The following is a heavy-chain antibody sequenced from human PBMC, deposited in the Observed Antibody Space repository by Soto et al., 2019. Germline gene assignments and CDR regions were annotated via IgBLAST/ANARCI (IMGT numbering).Heavy chain of an antibody. CDR3: ARGSLAYYFDY. CDR1: GGSFSGYY. D-gene: IGHD5-12*01. Sequence: PSETLSLTCAVYGGSFSGYYWSWIRQPPGKGLEWIGEINHSGSTNYNPSLKSRVTISVDTSKNQFSLKLSSVTAADTAVYYCARGSLAYYFDYWGQGTLVTVSS. V-gene: IGHV4-34*01. J-gene: IGHJ4*02. CDR2: INHSGST.